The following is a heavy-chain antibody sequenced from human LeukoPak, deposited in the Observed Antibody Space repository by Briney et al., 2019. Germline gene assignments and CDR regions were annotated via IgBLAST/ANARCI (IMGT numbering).Heavy chain of an antibody. V-gene: IGHV4-4*07. Sequence: SETLSLACTVSGGSISSYHWSWIRQPAGKGLEWIGRIYASGSTNCNPSLRSRVTMSLDTSKNQFSLKLSSVTAADTAVYYCARGGGATTTPWSYWGQGALVTVSS. CDR1: GGSISSYH. D-gene: IGHD1-7*01. CDR2: IYASGST. CDR3: ARGGGATTTPWSY. J-gene: IGHJ4*02.